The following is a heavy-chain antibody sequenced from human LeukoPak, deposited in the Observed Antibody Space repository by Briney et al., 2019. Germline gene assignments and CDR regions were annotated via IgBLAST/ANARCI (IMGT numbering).Heavy chain of an antibody. Sequence: AGGSLRLSCAASGFTFSSYGMHWVRQAPGKGLEWVAVIWYDGSDKYFADSVRGRFTISRDNSKNTLHLQMISLRAEDTAIYYCVRDLSMDVWGQGTTVTVSS. V-gene: IGHV3-33*01. CDR3: VRDLSMDV. J-gene: IGHJ6*02. CDR2: IWYDGSDK. CDR1: GFTFSSYG.